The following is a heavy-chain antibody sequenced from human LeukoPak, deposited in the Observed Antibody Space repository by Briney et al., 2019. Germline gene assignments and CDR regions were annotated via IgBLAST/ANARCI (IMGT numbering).Heavy chain of an antibody. V-gene: IGHV3-11*04. Sequence: PGGSLRLSCAASGFTFSDYYMSWIRQAPGKGLEWVSYISSSGSTIYYADSVKGRFTISRDNAKNSLYLQMNSLRAEDTAVYYCARRRRAYYYYMDVWGKGTTVTVSS. J-gene: IGHJ6*03. CDR1: GFTFSDYY. D-gene: IGHD1-26*01. CDR3: ARRRRAYYYYMDV. CDR2: ISSSGSTI.